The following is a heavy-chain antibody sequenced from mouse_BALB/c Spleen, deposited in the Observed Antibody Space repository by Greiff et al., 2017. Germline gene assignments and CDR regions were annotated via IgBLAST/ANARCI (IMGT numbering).Heavy chain of an antibody. D-gene: IGHD1-1*01. CDR1: GFTFSSYG. J-gene: IGHJ4*01. CDR2: INSNGGST. V-gene: IGHV5-6-3*01. CDR3: ARDYGSSYAMDY. Sequence: DVKLVESGGGLVQPGGSLKLSCAASGFTFSSYGMSWVRQTPDKRLELVATINSNGGSTYYPDSVKGRFTISRDNAKNTLYLQMSSLKSEDTAMYYCARDYGSSYAMDYWGQGTSGTVSS.